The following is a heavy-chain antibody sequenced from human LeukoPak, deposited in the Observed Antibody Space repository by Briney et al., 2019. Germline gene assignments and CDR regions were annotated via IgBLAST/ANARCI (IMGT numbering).Heavy chain of an antibody. Sequence: GRSLRLSCAAPGFTFSTCAMHWVRQAPGKGLEWVAVVSYDGSDKYYADSVKGRFTISRDNSKTTVYLQMNSLRAEDTAVYYCARDISGTGGFDPRGQGTLVTVSS. CDR3: ARDISGTGGFDP. D-gene: IGHD1-20*01. CDR2: VSYDGSDK. J-gene: IGHJ5*02. V-gene: IGHV3-30-3*01. CDR1: GFTFSTCA.